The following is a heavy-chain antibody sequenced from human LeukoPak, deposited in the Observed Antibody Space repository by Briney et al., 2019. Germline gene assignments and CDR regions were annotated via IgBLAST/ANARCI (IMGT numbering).Heavy chain of an antibody. V-gene: IGHV4-59*01. J-gene: IGHJ6*02. D-gene: IGHD2-21*01. Sequence: SETLSLTCTVSGGSISSYYWNWIRQPPGRGLEWIAYIYYSGSTNYNPSLKSRVTISVDTSKNQFPLKLSSVTAADTAVYYCARVRGGGYYYGMDVWGQGTTVTVSS. CDR3: ARVRGGGYYYGMDV. CDR2: IYYSGST. CDR1: GGSISSYY.